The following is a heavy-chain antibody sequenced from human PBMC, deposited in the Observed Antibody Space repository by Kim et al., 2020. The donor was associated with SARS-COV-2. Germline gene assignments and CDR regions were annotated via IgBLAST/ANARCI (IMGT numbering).Heavy chain of an antibody. Sequence: GESLKISCKGSGYSFTSYWIGWVRQMPGKGLEWMGIIYPGDSDTRYSPSLQGQVTISADKSISTAYLQWSSLKASDTAMYYCARERGPFVYTAMVDWFDPWGQGTLVTVSS. D-gene: IGHD5-18*01. CDR1: GYSFTSYW. V-gene: IGHV5-51*01. CDR3: ARERGPFVYTAMVDWFDP. J-gene: IGHJ5*02. CDR2: IYPGDSDT.